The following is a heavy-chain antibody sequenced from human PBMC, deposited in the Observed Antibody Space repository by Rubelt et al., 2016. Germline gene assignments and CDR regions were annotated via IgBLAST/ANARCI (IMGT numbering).Heavy chain of an antibody. Sequence: EVQLVESGGGLVQPGGSLRVSCAASGFDLSRYSMNWVRQAPGEGLMWVSRINGDGSTTNYADFVKGRFTISRDNAKNTLYLQMNSLRAEDTAVYYCASGLVLWGQGTLVTVSS. CDR3: ASGLVL. D-gene: IGHD6-19*01. CDR1: GFDLSRYS. J-gene: IGHJ4*02. CDR2: INGDGSTT. V-gene: IGHV3-74*02.